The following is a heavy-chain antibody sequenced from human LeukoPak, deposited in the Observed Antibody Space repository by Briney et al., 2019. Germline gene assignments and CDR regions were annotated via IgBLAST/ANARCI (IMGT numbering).Heavy chain of an antibody. CDR3: ARGNSNYFHYYYMDV. V-gene: IGHV3-20*04. D-gene: IGHD4-11*01. CDR2: INWNGGST. J-gene: IGHJ6*03. Sequence: GGSLRLSCAASGFTFDDYGMSWVRQAPGKGLEWVSGINWNGGSTGYADSVKGRFTMSRDNSKNTLYLQMGRLRPEDMAVYYCARGNSNYFHYYYMDVWGKGTTVTVSS. CDR1: GFTFDDYG.